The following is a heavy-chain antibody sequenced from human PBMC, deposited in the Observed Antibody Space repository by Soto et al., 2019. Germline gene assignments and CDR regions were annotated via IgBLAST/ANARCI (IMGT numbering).Heavy chain of an antibody. J-gene: IGHJ4*02. Sequence: PSETLSLTCTVSGGSISSSSYYWGWIRQPPGKGLEWIGSIYYSGSTYYNPSLESRVTISVDTSKNQFSLKLSSVTAADTAVYYCATGYSYGIDWGQGTLVTVSS. D-gene: IGHD5-18*01. V-gene: IGHV4-39*01. CDR1: GGSISSSSYY. CDR2: IYYSGST. CDR3: ATGYSYGID.